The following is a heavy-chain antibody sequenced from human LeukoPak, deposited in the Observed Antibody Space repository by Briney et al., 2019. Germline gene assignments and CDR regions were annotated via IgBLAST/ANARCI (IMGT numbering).Heavy chain of an antibody. CDR1: GFTFNNYA. V-gene: IGHV3-23*01. CDR2: INTGGGT. J-gene: IGHJ4*02. CDR3: ARDLHEYYFDY. Sequence: GGSLRLSCAASGFTFNNYAMTWVRRAPGKGLEWVSTINTGGGTYYAASVKGRFTLSRENSRNTLYLQMNSLRAEDTAVYYCARDLHEYYFDYWGQGTLVTVSS.